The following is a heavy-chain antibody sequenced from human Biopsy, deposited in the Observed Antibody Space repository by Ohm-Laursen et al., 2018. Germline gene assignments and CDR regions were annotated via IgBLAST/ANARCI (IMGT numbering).Heavy chain of an antibody. CDR2: INTENGNT. Sequence: GPSVTVTCKGSGYTFTSYGISWVRQAPGQGLEWMGWINTENGNTNYAQNLQGRVTMTADTSTSTAYMEVTSLRSDDTTVYYCARAKLEPVYYYYGMDVWGQGTTVTVSS. CDR1: GYTFTSYG. J-gene: IGHJ6*02. V-gene: IGHV1-18*01. D-gene: IGHD1-1*01. CDR3: ARAKLEPVYYYYGMDV.